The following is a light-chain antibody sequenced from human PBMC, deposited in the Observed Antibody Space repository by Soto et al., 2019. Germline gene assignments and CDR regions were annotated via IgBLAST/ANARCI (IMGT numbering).Light chain of an antibody. CDR1: SSNIGNNY. Sequence: QSALTQPPSVSAAPGQQVTISCSGSSSNIGNNYVSWFQHLPGATPKLLIYENNRRPTGIPDRFSGSKSATSATLGITGLQTGDEADYYCGTWDHSVSGYVFGTGTKVTRP. CDR3: GTWDHSVSGYV. J-gene: IGLJ1*01. CDR2: ENN. V-gene: IGLV1-51*02.